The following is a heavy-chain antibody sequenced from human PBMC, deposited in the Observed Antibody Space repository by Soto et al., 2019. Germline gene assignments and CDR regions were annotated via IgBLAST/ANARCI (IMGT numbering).Heavy chain of an antibody. CDR3: ASWAGYSK. CDR1: GYTFSTYD. D-gene: IGHD3-9*01. CDR2: VNPNSGNT. Sequence: QVQLVQSGSEVRKPGASVKVSCKASGYTFSTYDINWVRQAPGQGPEWMGRVNPNSGNTGYAQKFQGRLTMTRNTSISTAYMELSSLTSEESAVYYCASWAGYSKWGQGTLVTVSS. J-gene: IGHJ4*02. V-gene: IGHV1-8*01.